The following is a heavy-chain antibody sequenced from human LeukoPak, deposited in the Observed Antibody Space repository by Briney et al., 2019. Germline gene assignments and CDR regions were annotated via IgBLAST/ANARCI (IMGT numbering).Heavy chain of an antibody. D-gene: IGHD3-10*01. J-gene: IGHJ6*02. V-gene: IGHV1-18*01. CDR2: ISAYNGNT. Sequence: ASVKVSCKASGYTFTSYGISWVRQAPGQGLEWMGWISAYNGNTNYAQKLQGRVTMTTDTSTSTAYMELRSLRSDDTAVYYCARDQMVWGVIPNYGVDVWGQGTTVTVSS. CDR1: GYTFTSYG. CDR3: ARDQMVWGVIPNYGVDV.